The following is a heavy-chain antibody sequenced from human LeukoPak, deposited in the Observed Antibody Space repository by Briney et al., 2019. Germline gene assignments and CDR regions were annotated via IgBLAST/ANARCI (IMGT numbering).Heavy chain of an antibody. Sequence: GASVKVSCKASGYTFTSYGISWVRQAPGQGLEWMGWISAYNGNTNNAQKLQGRGTMTTDTSTSTAYMALRSLRSDDTAVYYCARELRGYSGYDSGSFDYWGQGTLVTVSS. D-gene: IGHD5-12*01. CDR2: ISAYNGNT. CDR1: GYTFTSYG. J-gene: IGHJ4*02. CDR3: ARELRGYSGYDSGSFDY. V-gene: IGHV1-18*01.